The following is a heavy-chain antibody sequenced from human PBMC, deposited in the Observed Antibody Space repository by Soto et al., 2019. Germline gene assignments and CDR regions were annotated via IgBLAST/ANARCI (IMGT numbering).Heavy chain of an antibody. J-gene: IGHJ6*02. CDR1: GFTFSTYS. V-gene: IGHV3-48*02. CDR2: ISSSSSPI. Sequence: EVRLVESGGGLVQPGGSLRLSCAASGFTFSTYSMNWVRQAPGKGLEWVSHISSSSSPIYYADSVKGRFTISRDNAKNSLYLQMNSLRDEDTAVYYCARVRGYSYGYGDVWGQGTTVTVSS. CDR3: ARVRGYSYGYGDV. D-gene: IGHD5-18*01.